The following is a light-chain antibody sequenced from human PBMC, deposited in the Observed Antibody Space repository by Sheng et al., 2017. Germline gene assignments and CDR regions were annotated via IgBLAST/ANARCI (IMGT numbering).Light chain of an antibody. CDR3: QHRGT. Sequence: EIVLTQSPGTLSLSPGERATLSCRASQSVTSPYLTWYQQKPGQAPRLLIYDASNRATGIPARFSGSGSGTDFTLTISSLEPEDFAVYYCQHRGTFGPGTNLDV. CDR2: DAS. J-gene: IGKJ3*01. V-gene: IGKV3-11*01. CDR1: QSVTSPY.